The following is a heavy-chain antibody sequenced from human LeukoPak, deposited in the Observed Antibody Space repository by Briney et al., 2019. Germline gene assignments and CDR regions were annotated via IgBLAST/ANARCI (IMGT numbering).Heavy chain of an antibody. Sequence: GGSLRLSCTASGFTFGDYSLSWFRQAPGKGLEWVGFIRSKAYGGTTEYAASVKGKFTISRDDSKSIAYLQMNSLKTEDTAVYYCTRGLRLERSFDYWGQGTLVTVSS. V-gene: IGHV3-49*03. CDR1: GFTFGDYS. D-gene: IGHD1-1*01. CDR2: IRSKAYGGTT. J-gene: IGHJ4*02. CDR3: TRGLRLERSFDY.